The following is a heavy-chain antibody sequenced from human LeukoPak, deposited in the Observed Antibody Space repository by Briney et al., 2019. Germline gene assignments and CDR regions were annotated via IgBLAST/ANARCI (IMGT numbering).Heavy chain of an antibody. CDR1: GFTFSSYW. D-gene: IGHD4-17*01. CDR3: ARDYGDYYFDY. J-gene: IGHJ4*02. Sequence: GGSLRPSCAASGFTFSSYWMGWVRQAPGKGLEWVANIKQDGSEKYYVDSVKGRFTISRDNAKNSLYLQMNSLRAEDTAVYYCARDYGDYYFDYWGQGTLVTVSS. CDR2: IKQDGSEK. V-gene: IGHV3-7*01.